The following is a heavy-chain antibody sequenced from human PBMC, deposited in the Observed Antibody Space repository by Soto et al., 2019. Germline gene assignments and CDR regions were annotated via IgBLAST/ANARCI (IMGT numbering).Heavy chain of an antibody. J-gene: IGHJ5*02. CDR2: IYSGGSI. CDR3: TRVDWAPSCPWFDP. CDR1: GFIVNSNY. V-gene: IGHV3-66*01. D-gene: IGHD2-21*01. Sequence: GGSLRLSCAASGFIVNSNYMSWVRQAPGKGLEWVSTIYSGGSIYYADSVQGRFTVSRDNSKSIAYLQMNSLKTEDTAVYYCTRVDWAPSCPWFDPWGQGTLVTVSS.